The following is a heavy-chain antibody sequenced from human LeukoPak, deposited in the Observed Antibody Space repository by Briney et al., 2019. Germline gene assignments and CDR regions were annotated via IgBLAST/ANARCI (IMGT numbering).Heavy chain of an antibody. J-gene: IGHJ6*03. Sequence: KASETLSLTCAVYGGSFSGYYWSWIRQPPGKGLEWIGEINHSGSTNYNPSLKSRVTISADTSKNQFSLKLSSVTAADTAVYYCARGTTTYYFYYYMDVWGKGTTVTVSS. D-gene: IGHD4-11*01. CDR3: ARGTTTYYFYYYMDV. V-gene: IGHV4-34*01. CDR2: INHSGST. CDR1: GGSFSGYY.